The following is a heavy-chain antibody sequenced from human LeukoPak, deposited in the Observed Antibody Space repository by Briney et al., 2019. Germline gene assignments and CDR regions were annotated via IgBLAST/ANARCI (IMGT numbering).Heavy chain of an antibody. CDR3: ARGWFGELHGNFYYYFGMDV. J-gene: IGHJ6*02. Sequence: SETLSLPCAAHGGSFRGYYWSGIRQPPGKGLEWIGEINHSGSTKYKRSLESRVTISVDTTKNKFSLKMSSVTAADTAVYYCARGWFGELHGNFYYYFGMDVWGQGATVTVSS. V-gene: IGHV4-34*01. CDR1: GGSFRGYY. CDR2: INHSGST. D-gene: IGHD3-10*01.